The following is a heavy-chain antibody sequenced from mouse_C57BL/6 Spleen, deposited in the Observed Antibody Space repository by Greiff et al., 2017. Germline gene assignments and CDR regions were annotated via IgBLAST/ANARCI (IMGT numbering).Heavy chain of an antibody. CDR1: GYTFTNYW. CDR2: ISPGGGYT. J-gene: IGHJ4*01. Sequence: QVQLQQSGAELVRPGTSVKMSCKASGYTFTNYWIGWAKQRPGHGLEWIGDISPGGGYTNYNEKFKGKATLTADKSSSTAYMQFSSLTSEDSAIYYCARFDSSGYDAMDYWGQGTSVTVSS. D-gene: IGHD3-2*02. CDR3: ARFDSSGYDAMDY. V-gene: IGHV1-63*01.